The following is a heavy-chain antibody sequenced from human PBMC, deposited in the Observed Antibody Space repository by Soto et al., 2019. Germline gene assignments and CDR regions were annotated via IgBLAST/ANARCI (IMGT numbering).Heavy chain of an antibody. CDR3: ARDSSGWRTTPEYFQY. D-gene: IGHD6-19*01. CDR1: GYTFISYG. CDR2: IAYNGDT. V-gene: IGHV1-18*01. Sequence: QVQLVQSGGEVKKPGASVKVSCKASGYTFISYGFSWVRQAPGQGLEWMGWIAYNGDTKYAEKLQGRVTLTTDTSTSTTYMEMRSLRPDDTAMYYCARDSSGWRTTPEYFQYWGQGTLVTVSS. J-gene: IGHJ1*01.